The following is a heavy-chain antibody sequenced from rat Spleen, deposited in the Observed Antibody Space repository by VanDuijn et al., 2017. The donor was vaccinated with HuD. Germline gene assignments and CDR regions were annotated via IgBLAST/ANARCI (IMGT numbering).Heavy chain of an antibody. V-gene: IGHV5-25*01. CDR1: GFTFSNYD. Sequence: EVQLVESGGGLVQPGRSLKLSCAASGFTFSNYDMAWVLQAPTKGLEWVSSLSPSGGSTYYRDSVKGRFTVSRDNAKSTLYLQMDSRRSEDTATYYGARHRQLSSYYWYLDFWGPGTMVTVSA. CDR3: ARHRQLSSYYWYLDF. D-gene: IGHD1-2*01. CDR2: LSPSGGST. J-gene: IGHJ1*01.